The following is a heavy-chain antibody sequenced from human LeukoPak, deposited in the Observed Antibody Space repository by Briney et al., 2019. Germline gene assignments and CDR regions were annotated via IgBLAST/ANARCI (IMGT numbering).Heavy chain of an antibody. Sequence: SVTLSLTCAVYGGSFSGYYWNWIRQPPGKGLEWIGEINHSGSIKYNLSLKSRVTISVYTSKNQLPLKLSSVTAADTAVYYCARVRPRNHYYGLGSIDYWGQGALVTVSS. CDR2: INHSGSI. CDR3: ARVRPRNHYYGLGSIDY. CDR1: GGSFSGYY. J-gene: IGHJ4*02. D-gene: IGHD3-10*01. V-gene: IGHV4-34*01.